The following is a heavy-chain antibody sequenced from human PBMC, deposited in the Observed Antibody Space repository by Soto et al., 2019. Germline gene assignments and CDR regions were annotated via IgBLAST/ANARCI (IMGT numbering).Heavy chain of an antibody. D-gene: IGHD2-8*01. CDR2: IWPDGNDK. CDR1: GFTFTTFA. Sequence: QVQLVESGGGVVQPGRSLRLSCTASGFTFTTFALHWVRQGPAKVLEWVAIIWPDGNDKYYADSVKGRFTISSDNTKNTRVLQMNSLRAEDTAVYYCVRGSSCSNGVRYNLGWLGPWGQGTLVNVSS. V-gene: IGHV3-33*01. J-gene: IGHJ5*02. CDR3: VRGSSCSNGVRYNLGWLGP.